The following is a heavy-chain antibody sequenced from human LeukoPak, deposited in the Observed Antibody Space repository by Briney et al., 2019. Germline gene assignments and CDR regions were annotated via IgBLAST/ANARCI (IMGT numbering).Heavy chain of an antibody. V-gene: IGHV4-30-4*01. J-gene: IGHJ6*02. Sequence: SQTLSLTCTVSGGSISSGDYYWSWIRQPPGKGLEWIGYIYYSGSTYYNPSLKSRVTISEDTSKNQFSLKLSSVTAADTAVYYCARGYCSGGNCYRYGMDVWGQGTRSPSP. CDR1: GGSISSGDYY. CDR3: ARGYCSGGNCYRYGMDV. D-gene: IGHD2-15*01. CDR2: IYYSGST.